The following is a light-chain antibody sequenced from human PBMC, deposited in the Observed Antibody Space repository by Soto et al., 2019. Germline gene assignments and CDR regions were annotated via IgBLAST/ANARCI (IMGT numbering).Light chain of an antibody. CDR2: GAS. Sequence: EIVLTQSPGTLSLSPGERATLSCRASQSVSSSYLAWYQQKPGQAPRLLIYGASSRATGIPDRFSGSGSGKDFPLTLSRLEPEGFAVYYFQPYGSSPLVTFGQGNKLEIK. CDR3: QPYGSSPLVT. V-gene: IGKV3-20*01. J-gene: IGKJ2*01. CDR1: QSVSSSY.